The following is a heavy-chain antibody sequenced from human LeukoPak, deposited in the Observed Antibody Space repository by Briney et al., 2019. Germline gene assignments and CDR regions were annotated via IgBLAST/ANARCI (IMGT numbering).Heavy chain of an antibody. Sequence: PSETLSLTCTVSGGSISSSSYYWGWIRQPPGKGLEWIGSIYYSGSTYYNPSLKSRVTISVDTSKNQFSLKLSSVTAADTAVYYCARLTIFGVVPHFDYWGQGTLVTVSS. V-gene: IGHV4-39*01. D-gene: IGHD3-3*01. CDR2: IYYSGST. J-gene: IGHJ4*02. CDR1: GGSISSSSYY. CDR3: ARLTIFGVVPHFDY.